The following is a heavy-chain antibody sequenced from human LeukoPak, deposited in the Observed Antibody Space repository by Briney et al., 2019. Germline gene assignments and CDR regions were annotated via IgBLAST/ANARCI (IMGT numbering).Heavy chain of an antibody. V-gene: IGHV3-21*01. CDR1: GFTFSSYE. J-gene: IGHJ6*02. CDR2: ISSSSSYI. Sequence: GGSLRLSCAASGFTFSSYEMNWVRQGPGKGLEWVSSISSSSSYIYYPDSVKGRFAISRDNAKNSLYLQMNSLRAEDTAVYYCARVDGIASQGYGMDVWGQGTTVTVSS. CDR3: ARVDGIASQGYGMDV. D-gene: IGHD3-3*02.